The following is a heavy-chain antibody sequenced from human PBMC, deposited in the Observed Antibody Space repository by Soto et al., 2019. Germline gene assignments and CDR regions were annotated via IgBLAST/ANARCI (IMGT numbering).Heavy chain of an antibody. CDR2: ISYDGSIK. D-gene: IGHD6-6*01. Sequence: QVQLVESGGGVVQPGRSLRLSCAASGFIFSSYAMHWVRQAPGKGLEWVAVISYDGSIKYYADSVKGRFTISRDNPKNTLSMQMNSLRAEDTAVYYCAKDRSPAGAPRVYYFDYWGQGALVTVSS. CDR3: AKDRSPAGAPRVYYFDY. V-gene: IGHV3-30*18. J-gene: IGHJ4*02. CDR1: GFIFSSYA.